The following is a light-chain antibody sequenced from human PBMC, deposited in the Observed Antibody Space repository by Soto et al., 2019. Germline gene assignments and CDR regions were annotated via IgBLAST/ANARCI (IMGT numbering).Light chain of an antibody. Sequence: QSALTQPDSVSGSPGQSIAISCTGTSSDVGAYKYVSWYHQHPGKAPKLMIYDVTDRPSGVSDRFSGSKSGNTASLTISGRQAEDEADYYCSSYTSTNTVLFGGGTKLTVL. V-gene: IGLV2-14*01. CDR1: SSDVGAYKY. J-gene: IGLJ2*01. CDR2: DVT. CDR3: SSYTSTNTVL.